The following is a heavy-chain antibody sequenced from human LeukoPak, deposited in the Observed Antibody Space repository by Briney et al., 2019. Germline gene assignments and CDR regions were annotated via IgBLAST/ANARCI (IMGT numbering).Heavy chain of an antibody. Sequence: ASVKVSCKASGYTFTSYDVNWVRQAAGQGLEWMGWMNPNSGNTGYAQKFQGRVTMTRNTSISTAYMELSSLRSEDTAVYYCARGRRLTGYYDFDYWGQGTLVTVSS. CDR1: GYTFTSYD. J-gene: IGHJ4*02. V-gene: IGHV1-8*01. D-gene: IGHD3-9*01. CDR3: ARGRRLTGYYDFDY. CDR2: MNPNSGNT.